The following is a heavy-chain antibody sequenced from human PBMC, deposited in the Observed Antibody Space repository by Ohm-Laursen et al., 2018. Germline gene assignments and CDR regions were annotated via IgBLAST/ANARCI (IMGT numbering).Heavy chain of an antibody. J-gene: IGHJ4*02. V-gene: IGHV3-11*01. D-gene: IGHD1-26*01. Sequence: GSLGLSCAASGFTFSDYYMSWIRQAPGKGLEWVSYISSSGSTIYYADSVKGRFTISRDNAKNSLYLQMNSLRAEDTAVYYCARDPSRYSGSYPYYFDYWGQGTLVTVSS. CDR1: GFTFSDYY. CDR3: ARDPSRYSGSYPYYFDY. CDR2: ISSSGSTI.